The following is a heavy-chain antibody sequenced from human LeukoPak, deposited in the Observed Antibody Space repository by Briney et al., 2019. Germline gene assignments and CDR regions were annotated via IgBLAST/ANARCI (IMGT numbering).Heavy chain of an antibody. D-gene: IGHD3-22*01. Sequence: GGSVRVSCTASGFTFSSYDMHWVRQAPGKGLDWVGSINGCGTYIYYAESVKGRFTISRDKAKTSLYLQMNSLRAEDTAVYYWARVGYYDNSGYCGSYYWGQGNLFTASS. V-gene: IGHV3-21*01. J-gene: IGHJ4*02. CDR2: INGCGTYI. CDR3: ARVGYYDNSGYCGSYY. CDR1: GFTFSSYD.